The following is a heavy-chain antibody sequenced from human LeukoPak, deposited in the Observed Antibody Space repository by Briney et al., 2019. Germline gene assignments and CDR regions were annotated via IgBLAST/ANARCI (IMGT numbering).Heavy chain of an antibody. Sequence: ASVKVSCKTSGYTFTDYYMHWVRQAPGQGLEWMGWINPNSGGTNYAQKFQGRVTMTGDTSFSTAYMELRSLRSDDTAVYYCARDNPIHYMDVWGKGTTVTVSS. D-gene: IGHD2-21*01. V-gene: IGHV1-2*02. CDR2: INPNSGGT. CDR3: ARDNPIHYMDV. CDR1: GYTFTDYY. J-gene: IGHJ6*03.